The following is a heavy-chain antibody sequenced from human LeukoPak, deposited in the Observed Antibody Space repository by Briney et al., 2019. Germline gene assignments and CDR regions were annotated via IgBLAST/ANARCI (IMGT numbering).Heavy chain of an antibody. CDR3: ARGLLEKLLWFGELLAKYYFDY. V-gene: IGHV4-61*01. Sequence: SETLSLTCTVSGGSVSSGSYYWSWIRQPPGKGLEWIGYIYYSGSTNYNPSLKSRVTISVDTSKNQFSLKLSSVTAADTAVYYCARGLLEKLLWFGELLAKYYFDYWGQGTLVTVSS. D-gene: IGHD3-10*01. CDR2: IYYSGST. CDR1: GGSVSSGSYY. J-gene: IGHJ4*02.